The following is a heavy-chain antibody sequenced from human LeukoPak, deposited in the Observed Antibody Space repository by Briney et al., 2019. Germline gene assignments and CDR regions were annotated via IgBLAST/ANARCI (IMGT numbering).Heavy chain of an antibody. CDR2: ISSTSSTM. CDR3: ARSLPYGTTWYGRSDF. CDR1: GFTVSSNC. V-gene: IGHV3-48*01. Sequence: GGSLRLSCAASGFTVSSNCMGWVRQAPGKGLEWVSYISSTSSTMYYADSVKGRFTISRDNAKNSLYLQMNSLRAEDTAIYYCARSLPYGTTWYGRSDFWGQGTLVTVSS. D-gene: IGHD6-13*01. J-gene: IGHJ4*02.